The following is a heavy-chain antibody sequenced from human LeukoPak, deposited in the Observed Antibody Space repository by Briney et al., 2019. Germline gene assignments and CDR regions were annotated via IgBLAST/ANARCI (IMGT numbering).Heavy chain of an antibody. D-gene: IGHD6-6*01. J-gene: IGHJ4*02. V-gene: IGHV1-2*02. CDR3: ARRLGSSAGDFDY. Sequence: ASVEVSCKASGYTFTGYYMHWVRQAPGQGLEWMGWINPNSGGTNYAQKFQGRVTMTRDTSISTAYMELSRLRSDDTAVYYCARRLGSSAGDFDYWGQGTLVTVSS. CDR2: INPNSGGT. CDR1: GYTFTGYY.